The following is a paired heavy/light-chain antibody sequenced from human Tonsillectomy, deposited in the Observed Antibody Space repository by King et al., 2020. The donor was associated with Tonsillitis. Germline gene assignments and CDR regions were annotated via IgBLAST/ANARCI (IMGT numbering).Light chain of an antibody. V-gene: IGKV1-12*01. Sequence: DIQMTQSPSSVSASVGDRVTITCRASQGINTWLAWYQQKPGKAPRLLIYAASNLQTGVPSRFSGSGSETDFTLTISSLQPEDFATYYCQQANSFPRTFGPGTKVDLK. J-gene: IGKJ3*01. CDR3: QQANSFPRT. CDR2: AAS. CDR1: QGINTW.
Heavy chain of an antibody. CDR3: ARDFPRDYYPYYFDF. J-gene: IGHJ4*02. CDR1: GFRFTSYW. V-gene: IGHV3-7*03. Sequence: EVQLAESGGGLVQPGGSLRLSCAASGFRFTSYWMSWLRQAPGKGLEWVANIHQEGSETYYVDSVRGRFTISRDNAKKSLYLQMNSLRAEDTAVYYCARDFPRDYYPYYFDFWGQGALVTVSS. D-gene: IGHD3-3*01. CDR2: IHQEGSET.